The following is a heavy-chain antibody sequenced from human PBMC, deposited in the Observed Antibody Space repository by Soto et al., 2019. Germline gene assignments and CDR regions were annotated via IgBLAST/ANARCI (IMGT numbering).Heavy chain of an antibody. CDR3: AREPRLLTGYHYYYYGMDV. V-gene: IGHV1-18*01. Sequence: QVQLVQSGAEVKKPGASVKVSCKASGYTFTSYGISWVRQAPGQGLEWMGWISAYNGNTNYAQKLQGRVTMTTETSTSTAYMELRSLRSDDTAVYYCAREPRLLTGYHYYYYGMDVWGQGTTVTVSS. J-gene: IGHJ6*02. CDR2: ISAYNGNT. CDR1: GYTFTSYG. D-gene: IGHD3-9*01.